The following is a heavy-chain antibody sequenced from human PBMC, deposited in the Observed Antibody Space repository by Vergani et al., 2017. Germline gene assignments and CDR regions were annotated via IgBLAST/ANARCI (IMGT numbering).Heavy chain of an antibody. CDR3: AKDVVSIAAAGAYYFDY. Sequence: EVQLVESGGVVVQPGGSLRLSCAASGFTFDDYAMHWVRQAPGKGLEWVSLISGSGGSTYYADSVKGRFTISRDNSKNTLYLQMNSLRAEDTAVYYCAKDVVSIAAAGAYYFDYWGQGTLVTVSS. CDR1: GFTFDDYA. D-gene: IGHD6-13*01. J-gene: IGHJ4*02. CDR2: ISGSGGST. V-gene: IGHV3-23*04.